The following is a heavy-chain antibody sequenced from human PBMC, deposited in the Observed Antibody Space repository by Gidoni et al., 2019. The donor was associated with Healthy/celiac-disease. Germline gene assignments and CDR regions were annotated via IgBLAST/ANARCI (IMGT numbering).Heavy chain of an antibody. D-gene: IGHD3-22*01. CDR3: AKERYDRSPYYGMDV. CDR1: GFTFSSYG. Sequence: QVQLVESGGGVVQPARSLRLSCAASGFTFSSYGMHWVRQAPGKGLEWVAVISYDGSNKYYADSVKGRFTISRDNSKNTLYLQMNSLRAEDTAVYYCAKERYDRSPYYGMDVWGQGTTVTVSS. CDR2: ISYDGSNK. V-gene: IGHV3-30*18. J-gene: IGHJ6*02.